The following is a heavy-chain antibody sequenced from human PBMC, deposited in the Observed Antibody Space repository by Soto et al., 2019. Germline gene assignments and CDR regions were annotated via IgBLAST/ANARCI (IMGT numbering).Heavy chain of an antibody. CDR2: IYYSGST. D-gene: IGHD2-15*01. Sequence: PSETLSLTCTVSGGSISSGGYYWSWIRQHPGKGLEWIGYIYYSGSTYYNPSLKSRVTISVDTSKNQFSLKLSSVTAADTAVYYCARDIARDYYYGMDVWGQGTTATVSS. CDR3: ARDIARDYYYGMDV. J-gene: IGHJ6*02. CDR1: GGSISSGGYY. V-gene: IGHV4-31*03.